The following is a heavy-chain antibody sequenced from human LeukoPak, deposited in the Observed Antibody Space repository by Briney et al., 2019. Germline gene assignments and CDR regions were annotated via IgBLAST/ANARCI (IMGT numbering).Heavy chain of an antibody. V-gene: IGHV1-46*01. Sequence: ASVKVSCKASGYTFTSYYMHWVRQAPGQGLEWMGIINPSGGSTSYAQKFQGRVTMTRDTSTSTVYMELSRLRSDDTAVYYCARDHSPLKYCSSTSCYYYYYGMDVWGQGTTVTVSS. CDR3: ARDHSPLKYCSSTSCYYYYYGMDV. CDR1: GYTFTSYY. D-gene: IGHD2-2*01. CDR2: INPSGGST. J-gene: IGHJ6*02.